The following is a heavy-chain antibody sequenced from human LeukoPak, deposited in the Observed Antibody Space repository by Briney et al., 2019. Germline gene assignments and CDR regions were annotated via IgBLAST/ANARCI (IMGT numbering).Heavy chain of an antibody. J-gene: IGHJ3*01. Sequence: GGSLRLSCAASGFTFSSYAMHWVRQAPGKGLEWVAVISYDGSNKYYADSVKGRFTISRDNSKNTLYLQMNSLRAEDTAVYYWPKNLNPNNRMGNSHYYTSGMAVWGQGPTVTVSS. CDR1: GFTFSSYA. V-gene: IGHV3-30-3*02. CDR3: PKNLNPNNRMGNSHYYTSGMAV. CDR2: ISYDGSNK. D-gene: IGHD3-22*01.